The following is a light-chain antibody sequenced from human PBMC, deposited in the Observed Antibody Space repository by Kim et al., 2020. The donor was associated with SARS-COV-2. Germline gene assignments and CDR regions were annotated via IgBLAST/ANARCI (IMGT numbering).Light chain of an antibody. J-gene: IGLJ3*02. CDR2: RNN. CDR1: SNNVGNQG. Sequence: LTQPPSVSKGLRQTATLTCTGNSNNVGNQGVAWLQQHQGHPPKLLSFRNNNRPSGISERLSASGSGNTASLTITGLQPEDEADYYCSAWDSSLSAWVFGGGTQLTVL. CDR3: SAWDSSLSAWV. V-gene: IGLV10-54*01.